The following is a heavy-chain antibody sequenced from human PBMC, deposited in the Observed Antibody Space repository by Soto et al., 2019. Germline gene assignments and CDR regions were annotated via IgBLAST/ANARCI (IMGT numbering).Heavy chain of an antibody. V-gene: IGHV3-23*01. CDR3: AKDRRYNSWYSDN. CDR2: ISGSGGST. J-gene: IGHJ4*02. D-gene: IGHD1-1*01. Sequence: EVQLLESGGGLVQPGGSLRLSCAASGFTFSSYAMSWVRQAPGRGLEWVSTISGSGGSTYNADSVKGRFTISRDNSKNTLYLQMNSLRAEDTAVYYCAKDRRYNSWYSDNWGQGTLLTVSS. CDR1: GFTFSSYA.